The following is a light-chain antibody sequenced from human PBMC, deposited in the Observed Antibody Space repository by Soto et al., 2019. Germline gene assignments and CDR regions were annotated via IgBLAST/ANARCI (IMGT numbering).Light chain of an antibody. CDR3: SSYAGNNIYYV. CDR1: SNDVGGYNF. Sequence: QSALTQPPSASGSPGQSVTISCTGTSNDVGGYNFVSWYQQHPGEAPKLMIFEVSKRPSGVPDRFSGSKSGSTASLTVSGLQAEDEADYYCSSYAGNNIYYVFGTGTKVTVL. V-gene: IGLV2-8*01. CDR2: EVS. J-gene: IGLJ1*01.